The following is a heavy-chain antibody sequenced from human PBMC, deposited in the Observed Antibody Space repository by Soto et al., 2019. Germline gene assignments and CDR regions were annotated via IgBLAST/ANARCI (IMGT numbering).Heavy chain of an antibody. D-gene: IGHD6-19*01. CDR2: IYYSGST. V-gene: IGHV4-31*03. Sequence: PSETLSLTCTVSGGSISSGGYYWSWIRQQPGKGLEWIGYIYYSGSTYYNPSLKSRVTISVDTSKNQFSLKLSSVTAAHTAVYYCARDGGSGWQFDYWGQGTLVTVSS. CDR1: GGSISSGGYY. J-gene: IGHJ4*02. CDR3: ARDGGSGWQFDY.